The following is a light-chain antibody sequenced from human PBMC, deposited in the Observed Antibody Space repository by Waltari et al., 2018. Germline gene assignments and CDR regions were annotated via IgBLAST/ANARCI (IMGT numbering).Light chain of an antibody. CDR1: QSVSKY. V-gene: IGKV3-20*01. CDR3: QNHERLPAT. Sequence: EVVLTQSPCTLSLSPGERATLSCRASQSVSKYLAWYQQRPGQAPRLLIYAASTRATGIPDRFSGSGSGTDFSLTISRLEPEDFAVYYCQNHERLPATFGQGTKVEIK. CDR2: AAS. J-gene: IGKJ1*01.